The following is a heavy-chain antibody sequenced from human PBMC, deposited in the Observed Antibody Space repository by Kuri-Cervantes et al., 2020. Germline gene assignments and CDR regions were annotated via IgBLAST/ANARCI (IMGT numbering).Heavy chain of an antibody. D-gene: IGHD1-7*01. Sequence: ASVNVSCKASGGTFSSYPISWVRQAPGQGLEGMGWMNPNSGNTGYAQKFQGRVTMIRSTSISTAYMELSSLTAEDTAIYYCATCVMGLEVRFFYYYMDVWGKGTTVTVSS. V-gene: IGHV1-8*02. J-gene: IGHJ6*03. CDR3: ATCVMGLEVRFFYYYMDV. CDR1: GGTFSSYP. CDR2: MNPNSGNT.